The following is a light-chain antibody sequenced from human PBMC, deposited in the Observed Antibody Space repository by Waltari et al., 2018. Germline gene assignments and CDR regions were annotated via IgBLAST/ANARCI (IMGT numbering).Light chain of an antibody. CDR3: QQSYSTPQMYT. Sequence: VGDRVTITCRASQSISSYLNWYQQKPGKAPKLLIYAASSLQSGVPSRFSGSGSGTDFTLTISSLQPEDFATYYCQQSYSTPQMYTFGQGTKLEIK. V-gene: IGKV1-39*01. J-gene: IGKJ2*01. CDR2: AAS. CDR1: QSISSY.